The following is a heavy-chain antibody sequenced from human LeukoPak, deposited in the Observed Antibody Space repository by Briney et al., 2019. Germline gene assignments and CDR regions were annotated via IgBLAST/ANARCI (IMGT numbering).Heavy chain of an antibody. CDR2: ICYDGSNK. CDR3: ASPTNWNYWNYYYYGMDV. V-gene: IGHV3-33*01. D-gene: IGHD1-7*01. J-gene: IGHJ6*02. CDR1: GFTFSSYG. Sequence: PGGSLRLSCAASGFTFSSYGMHWVRQAPGKGLEWVAVICYDGSNKYYADSVKGRFTISRDNSKNTLYLQMNSLRAEDTAVYYCASPTNWNYWNYYYYGMDVWGQGTTVTVSS.